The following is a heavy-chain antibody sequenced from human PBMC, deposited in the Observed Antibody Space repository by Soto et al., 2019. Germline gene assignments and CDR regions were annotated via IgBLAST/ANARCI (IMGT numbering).Heavy chain of an antibody. J-gene: IGHJ6*02. Sequence: RASVKVSCKASGYTFTSYGISWVRQAPGQGLEWMGWISAYNGNTNYAQKLQGRVTMTTDTSTSTAYMELSSLRSDDTAVYYCARDFSGSYYYYGMDVWGQGTTVTVSS. CDR1: GYTFTSYG. CDR2: ISAYNGNT. D-gene: IGHD1-26*01. CDR3: ARDFSGSYYYYGMDV. V-gene: IGHV1-18*04.